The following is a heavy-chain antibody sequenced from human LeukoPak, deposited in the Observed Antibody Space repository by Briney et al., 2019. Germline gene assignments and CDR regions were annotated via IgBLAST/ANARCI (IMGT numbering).Heavy chain of an antibody. D-gene: IGHD2-8*01. CDR2: IYTSGST. CDR3: ARGRYCTNGVCYPTNYYYYYGMDV. Sequence: SETLSLTCTVSGGSISSYYWSWIRQPAGKGLEWIGRIYTSGSTNYNPSLKSRVTMSVDTSKNQFSLKLSSVTAADTAVYYCARGRYCTNGVCYPTNYYYYYGMDVWGQGTTVTVSS. CDR1: GGSISSYY. J-gene: IGHJ6*02. V-gene: IGHV4-4*07.